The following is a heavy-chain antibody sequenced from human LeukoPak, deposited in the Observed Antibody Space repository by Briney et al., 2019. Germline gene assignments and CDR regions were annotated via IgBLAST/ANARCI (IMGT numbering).Heavy chain of an antibody. V-gene: IGHV3-74*01. D-gene: IGHD2-2*02. CDR3: ARGYYTLVDY. CDR1: GFTFSSYG. J-gene: IGHJ4*02. CDR2: INKDGSST. Sequence: GGSLRLSCAASGFTFSSYGMSWVRQAPGKGLVWVSRINKDGSSTSYADSVKGRFTTSRDNAKNTVYLQLNSLRAEDTAVYYCARGYYTLVDYWGQGMLVTVSS.